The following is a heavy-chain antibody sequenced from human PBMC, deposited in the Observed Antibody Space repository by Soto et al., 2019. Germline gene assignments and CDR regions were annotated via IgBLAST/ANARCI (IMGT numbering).Heavy chain of an antibody. J-gene: IGHJ5*02. V-gene: IGHV3-9*01. CDR3: AKDSSSTLFNWFDP. CDR2: ISWNSGSI. D-gene: IGHD6-6*01. Sequence: GGSLRLSCVGSGFTFSTYSINWVRQAPGKGLEWVSGISWNSGSIGYADSEKGRFTISRDNAKNSLYLQMNSLRAEDTALYYCAKDSSSTLFNWFDPWGQGTLVTVSS. CDR1: GFTFSTYS.